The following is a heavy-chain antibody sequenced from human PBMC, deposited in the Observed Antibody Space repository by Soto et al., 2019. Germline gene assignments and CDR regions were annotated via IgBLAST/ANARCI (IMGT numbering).Heavy chain of an antibody. CDR2: ISGSGAST. D-gene: IGHD6-13*01. Sequence: PGGSRRLSCAGSGFTFSSCAVSGVGRAPGKGLEWVSVISGSGASTFYADSVKGRFTISRDNFKNTLYLQMNSLTAEDTAVYYCAKGTVGSTLQPYYFDYWGQGTLVTVSS. V-gene: IGHV3-23*01. CDR3: AKGTVGSTLQPYYFDY. CDR1: GFTFSSCA. J-gene: IGHJ4*02.